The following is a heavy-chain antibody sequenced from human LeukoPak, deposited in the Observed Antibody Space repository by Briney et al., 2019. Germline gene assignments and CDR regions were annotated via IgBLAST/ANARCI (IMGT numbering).Heavy chain of an antibody. Sequence: GASVKVSCKASGYIYTNYGISWVRQAPGQGLEWMGWIRAYNGNTNYVQKFQGRVTMTTDTSTTTAYMELRSLRSDDTAVYYCARDLDIVVVPVVSRHYGLDVWGQGTTVTVSS. D-gene: IGHD2-2*01. CDR1: GYIYTNYG. CDR2: IRAYNGNT. V-gene: IGHV1-18*01. J-gene: IGHJ6*02. CDR3: ARDLDIVVVPVVSRHYGLDV.